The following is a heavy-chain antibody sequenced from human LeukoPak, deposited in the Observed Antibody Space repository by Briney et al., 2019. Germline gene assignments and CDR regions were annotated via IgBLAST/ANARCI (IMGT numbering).Heavy chain of an antibody. D-gene: IGHD3-22*01. CDR2: IYTSGST. V-gene: IGHV4-4*07. CDR3: ARGQYYYDSSGYYRWFDP. J-gene: IGHJ5*02. CDR1: GGSISSYY. Sequence: SETLSLTCTVSGGSISSYYWSWIRQPAGKGLEWIGRIYTSGSTNYNPSLKSRVTMSVDTSKNQFSLKLSSVTAADTAVYYCARGQYYYDSSGYYRWFDPWGQGTPVTVSS.